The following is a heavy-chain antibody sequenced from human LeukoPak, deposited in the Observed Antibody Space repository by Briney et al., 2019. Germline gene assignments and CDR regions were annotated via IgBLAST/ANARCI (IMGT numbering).Heavy chain of an antibody. CDR2: ISSSGNTR. CDR3: AGGSNGYFDY. CDR1: GFMFGGYY. D-gene: IGHD2-8*01. V-gene: IGHV3-11*04. J-gene: IGHJ4*02. Sequence: GGSLRLSCAASGFMFGGYYMSWIRQAPGKGLEWVSYISSSGNTRQYGDSVKGRFTISRDNAKNVLYLQMNSLRVEDTAVYYCAGGSNGYFDYWGQGTLVTVSS.